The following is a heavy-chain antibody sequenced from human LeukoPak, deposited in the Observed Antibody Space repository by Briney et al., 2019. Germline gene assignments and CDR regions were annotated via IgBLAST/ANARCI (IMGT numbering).Heavy chain of an antibody. CDR3: GAYGWFDP. CDR2: ISDNGGNT. J-gene: IGHJ5*02. CDR1: GFTFSIYG. V-gene: IGHV3-23*01. Sequence: GGSLRLSCAASGFTFSIYGMGWVRQAPGKGLEWVSSISDNGGNTYYADSAKGRFTISRDNSKNTLYLQMTSLRAEDTALYGSGAYGWFDPWGQGTLVIVSS. D-gene: IGHD3-10*01.